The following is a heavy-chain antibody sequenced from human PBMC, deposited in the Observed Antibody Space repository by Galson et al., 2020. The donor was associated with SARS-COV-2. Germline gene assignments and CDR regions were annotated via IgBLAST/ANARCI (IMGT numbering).Heavy chain of an antibody. D-gene: IGHD3-10*01. CDR2: IHPTGGS. CDR3: ATSLGAAALDY. Sequence: SETLSLTCAVSGDSISSPKWRNWVRQAPGKGLEWIGEIHPTGGSHYSPSLKSRVSMSIDESNNQFSLRLNSVTDADTAMYYCATSLGAAALDYWGRGSLVTVSS. CDR1: GDSISSPKW. J-gene: IGHJ4*02. V-gene: IGHV4-4*02.